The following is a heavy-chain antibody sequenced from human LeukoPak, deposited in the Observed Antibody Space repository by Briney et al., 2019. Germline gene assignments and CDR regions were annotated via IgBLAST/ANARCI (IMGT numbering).Heavy chain of an antibody. D-gene: IGHD5-12*01. V-gene: IGHV1-69*06. Sequence: SVKVSCKASGVTFSSYAISWVRQAPGQGLEWMGGIIPIFGTANYAQKFQGRVTITADKSTSTAYMELSSLRSEDTAVYYCASNLGRDIVATITWYFDLWGRGTLVTVSS. CDR1: GVTFSSYA. J-gene: IGHJ2*01. CDR3: ASNLGRDIVATITWYFDL. CDR2: IIPIFGTA.